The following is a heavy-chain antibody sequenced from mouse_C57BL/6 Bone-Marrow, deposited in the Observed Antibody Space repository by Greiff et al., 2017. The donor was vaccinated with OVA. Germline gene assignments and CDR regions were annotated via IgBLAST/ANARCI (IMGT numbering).Heavy chain of an antibody. J-gene: IGHJ1*03. Sequence: QVQLKQSGAELVRPGTSVKVSCKASGYAFTNYLIEWVKQRPGQGLEWIGVINPGSGGTNYNEKFKGKATLTADKSSSTAYMQLSSLTSEDSAVYFCARGYSNYVVFDVWGTGTTVTVSS. CDR3: ARGYSNYVVFDV. D-gene: IGHD2-5*01. CDR1: GYAFTNYL. CDR2: INPGSGGT. V-gene: IGHV1-54*01.